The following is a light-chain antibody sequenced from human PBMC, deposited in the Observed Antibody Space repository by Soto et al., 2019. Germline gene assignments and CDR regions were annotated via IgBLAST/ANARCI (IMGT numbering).Light chain of an antibody. J-gene: IGKJ1*01. Sequence: DIQMTQSPSTLPASVGDRVTITCRASQSISSWLAWYQQKPGKAPKLLIYDASSLESGVPSRFSGGGSGTELTLTISSLQPDDFAAYYCQQFNSYSTGAFGQGTKVDIK. V-gene: IGKV1-5*01. CDR1: QSISSW. CDR3: QQFNSYSTGA. CDR2: DAS.